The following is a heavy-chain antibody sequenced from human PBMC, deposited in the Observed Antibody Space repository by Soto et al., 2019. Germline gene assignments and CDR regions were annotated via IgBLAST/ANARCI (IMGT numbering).Heavy chain of an antibody. CDR2: ISSSSSTI. Sequence: GGSLRLSCGASGFTFGKYWMHWVRQAPGKGLEWVSYISSSSSTIYYADSGKGRFTISRDNAKNTLHLQMESLRAEDTAIYYCARAKTYYGSKGWFDPWGQGTLVTVSS. V-gene: IGHV3-48*01. D-gene: IGHD3-22*01. J-gene: IGHJ5*02. CDR1: GFTFGKYW. CDR3: ARAKTYYGSKGWFDP.